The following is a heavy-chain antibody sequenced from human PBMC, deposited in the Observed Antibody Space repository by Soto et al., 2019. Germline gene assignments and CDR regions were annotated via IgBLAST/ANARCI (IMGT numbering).Heavy chain of an antibody. CDR3: AKARGANNWANYYGLDV. J-gene: IGHJ6*02. CDR1: GFIFADYG. D-gene: IGHD1-1*01. CDR2: ITSEGRNK. V-gene: IGHV3-30*18. Sequence: GGSLRLSCAASGFIFADYGMHWVRQAPGKGLEWVALITSEGRNKYYADAVKGRFTISRDNAKNMVSLQMDSLRAEDTAVYYCAKARGANNWANYYGLDVWGQGTTVTVSS.